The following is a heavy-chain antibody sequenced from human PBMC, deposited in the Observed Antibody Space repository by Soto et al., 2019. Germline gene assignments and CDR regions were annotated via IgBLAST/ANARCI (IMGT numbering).Heavy chain of an antibody. Sequence: GGSLRLSCSASGFTFINYAMHWVLQAPWKGLEYVSSISTNGGSTYYADSVKGRFTISRDNSKNTLYLQMSSLRADDTAVYYCVKASMIVVVTLDAFDIWGQRTMVTVSS. CDR2: ISTNGGST. D-gene: IGHD3-22*01. V-gene: IGHV3-64D*06. CDR1: GFTFINYA. CDR3: VKASMIVVVTLDAFDI. J-gene: IGHJ3*02.